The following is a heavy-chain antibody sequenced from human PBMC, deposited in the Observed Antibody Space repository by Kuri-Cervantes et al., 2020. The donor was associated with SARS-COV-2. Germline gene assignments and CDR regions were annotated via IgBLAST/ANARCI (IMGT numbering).Heavy chain of an antibody. J-gene: IGHJ4*02. CDR3: ARYGFRMVRGANPEAYYFDY. CDR2: VNPNSGGT. D-gene: IGHD3-10*01. Sequence: ASVKVSCKASGYTFTSYGISWVRQAPGQGLEWMGWVNPNSGGTNYAQKLQGRVTMTTDTSTSTAYMELRSLRSDDTAVYYCARYGFRMVRGANPEAYYFDYWGQGTLVTVSS. CDR1: GYTFTSYG. V-gene: IGHV1-18*01.